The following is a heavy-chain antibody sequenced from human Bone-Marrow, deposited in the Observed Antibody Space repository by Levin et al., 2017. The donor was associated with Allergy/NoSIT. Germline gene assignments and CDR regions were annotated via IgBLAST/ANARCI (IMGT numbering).Heavy chain of an antibody. CDR3: SGGNSILGFDY. CDR2: IYTRGTT. J-gene: IGHJ4*02. Sequence: PSETLSLTCSVSGTSISRYYWSWIRQPAGKGPEWIGHIYTRGTTNYNPSLKSRVTMSVDTSNNQFSLELRSVTPTDTAVYYCSGGNSILGFDYWGPGIRVTVSS. V-gene: IGHV4-4*07. D-gene: IGHD4-23*01. CDR1: GTSISRYY.